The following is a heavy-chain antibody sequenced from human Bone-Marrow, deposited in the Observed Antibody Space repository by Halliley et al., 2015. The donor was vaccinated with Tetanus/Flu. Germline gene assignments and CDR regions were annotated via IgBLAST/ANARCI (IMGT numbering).Heavy chain of an antibody. CDR1: GITFRTYG. CDR2: IWSNGTKE. V-gene: IGHV3-33*01. J-gene: IGHJ4*02. Sequence: SLRLSCEASGITFRTYGMHWVRQAPGKGLEWVALIWSNGTKEKYADSVKGRFIISRDNSKNTLYLQMNRLRAEDTAVYYCARDLTTVTGRYYFDFWGQGTLVTVSS. CDR3: ARDLTTVTGRYYFDF. D-gene: IGHD4-17*01.